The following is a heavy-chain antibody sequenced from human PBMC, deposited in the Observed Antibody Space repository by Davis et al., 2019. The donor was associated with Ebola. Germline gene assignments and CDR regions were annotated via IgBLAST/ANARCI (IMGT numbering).Heavy chain of an antibody. CDR1: GYSFTSYW. CDR3: ARRAGSSSWYGGKNWFDP. D-gene: IGHD6-13*01. Sequence: GESLKISCKGSGYSFTSYWIGWVRQMPGKGLEWMGIIYPGDSDTRYSPSFQGQVTISADKSISTAYLQWSSLKASDTAMYNCARRAGSSSWYGGKNWFDPWGQGTLVTVSS. J-gene: IGHJ5*02. V-gene: IGHV5-51*01. CDR2: IYPGDSDT.